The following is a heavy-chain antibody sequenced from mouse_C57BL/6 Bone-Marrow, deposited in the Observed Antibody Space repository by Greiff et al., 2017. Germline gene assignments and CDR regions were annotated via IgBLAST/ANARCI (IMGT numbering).Heavy chain of an antibody. V-gene: IGHV1-26*01. Sequence: VQLKQSGPELVKPGASVKISCKASGYTFTDYYMNWVKQSHGKSLEWIGDINPNNGGTSYNQKFKGKATLTVDKSSSTAYMELRSLTSEDSAVYYCAREDYYYGSSYGFAYWGQGTLVTVSA. J-gene: IGHJ3*01. CDR2: INPNNGGT. CDR3: AREDYYYGSSYGFAY. D-gene: IGHD1-1*01. CDR1: GYTFTDYY.